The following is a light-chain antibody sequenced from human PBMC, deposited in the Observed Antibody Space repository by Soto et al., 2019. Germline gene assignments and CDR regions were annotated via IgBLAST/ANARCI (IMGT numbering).Light chain of an antibody. J-gene: IGKJ2*01. Sequence: VLTHSPGTLSLSPGEIATLSCRASRSLSTTYVVWYQQNPGQAPRLLIYAASRRATGTPDRFSGSGSATEYTLTISRLEPEDFAVYYCQQQGTFGQGTKVDIK. V-gene: IGKV3-20*01. CDR2: AAS. CDR1: RSLSTTY. CDR3: QQQGT.